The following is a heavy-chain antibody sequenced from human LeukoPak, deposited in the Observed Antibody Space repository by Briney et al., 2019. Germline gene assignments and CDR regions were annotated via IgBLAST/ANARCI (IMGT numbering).Heavy chain of an antibody. CDR1: GFTFSSYE. Sequence: GGSLRLSCAVSGFTFSSYEMNWARQAPGKGLEWVSYISSRGTTIYYVDSVKGRFTISRDNAKNSLYLQMNSLRAEDTALYYCARVRSGLHMDVWGQGTTVTVSS. J-gene: IGHJ6*02. V-gene: IGHV3-48*03. CDR3: ARVRSGLHMDV. CDR2: ISSRGTTI. D-gene: IGHD2-15*01.